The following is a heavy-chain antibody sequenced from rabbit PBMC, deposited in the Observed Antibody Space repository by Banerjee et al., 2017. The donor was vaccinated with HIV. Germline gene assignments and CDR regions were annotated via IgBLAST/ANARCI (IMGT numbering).Heavy chain of an antibody. V-gene: IGHV1S45*01. CDR1: GFSFSSGYD. CDR3: AREAKRDGYYCNL. Sequence: QEQLEESGGDLVKPEGSLTLTCTASGFSFSSGYDMCWVRQAPGKGLEWIACINDDSSSSTHDASGAKGRFTNSKTAATTVTLQRTRLTAANTATYFCAREAKRDGYYCNLWGPGTLVTVS. CDR2: INDDSSSST. D-gene: IGHD1-1*01. J-gene: IGHJ4*01.